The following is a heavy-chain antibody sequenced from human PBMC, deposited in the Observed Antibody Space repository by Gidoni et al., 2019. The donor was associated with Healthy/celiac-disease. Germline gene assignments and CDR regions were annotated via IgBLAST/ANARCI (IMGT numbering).Heavy chain of an antibody. D-gene: IGHD3-22*01. V-gene: IGHV3-23*04. Sequence: EVQLVESGGGLVQPGGSLRLSCAASGFTFSSYAMSWVRPATGKGLEWVSAISGSGGSTYYADSVKGRFTISRDNAKNTLYLQMNSLRAEDTAVYYCAKSEPKKQYYDSSGPPDYWGQGTLVTVSS. CDR1: GFTFSSYA. J-gene: IGHJ4*02. CDR2: ISGSGGST. CDR3: AKSEPKKQYYDSSGPPDY.